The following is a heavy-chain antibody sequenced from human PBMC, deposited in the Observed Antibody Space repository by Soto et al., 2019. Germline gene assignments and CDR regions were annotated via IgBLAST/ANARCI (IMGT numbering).Heavy chain of an antibody. V-gene: IGHV4-30-4*01. D-gene: IGHD3-22*01. J-gene: IGHJ4*02. CDR2: IYYSGST. Sequence: KTSETLSLTCTVSGGSISSGDYYWSWIRQPPGKGLEWIGYIYYSGSTYYNPSLKSRVTISVDTSKNQFSLKLSSVTAADTAVYYCARDSSGYYYPGPFDYWGQGTLVTVSS. CDR1: GGSISSGDYY. CDR3: ARDSSGYYYPGPFDY.